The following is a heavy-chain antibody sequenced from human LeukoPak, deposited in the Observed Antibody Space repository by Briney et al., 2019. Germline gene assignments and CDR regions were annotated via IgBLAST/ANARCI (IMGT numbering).Heavy chain of an antibody. CDR3: AKWGYSYGLPDY. V-gene: IGHV3-30*18. J-gene: IGHJ4*02. CDR1: GFTFSSYG. Sequence: GGSLRLSCAASGFTFSSYGMRWVRQAPGKGLEWVAVISYDGSNKYYADSVKGRFTISRDNSKNTLYLQMNSLRAEDTAVYYCAKWGYSYGLPDYWGQGTLVTVSS. CDR2: ISYDGSNK. D-gene: IGHD5-18*01.